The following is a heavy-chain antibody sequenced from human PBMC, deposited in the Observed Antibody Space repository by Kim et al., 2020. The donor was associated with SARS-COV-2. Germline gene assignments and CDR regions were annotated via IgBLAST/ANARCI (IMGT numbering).Heavy chain of an antibody. J-gene: IGHJ6*02. CDR3: ARDRSSRLGYDYVWGSYPGYYYGMDV. CDR2: INPSGGST. V-gene: IGHV1-46*01. Sequence: ASVKVSCKASGYTFTSYYMHWVRQAPGQGLEWMGIINPSGGSTSYAQKFQGRVTMTRDTSTSTVYMELSSLRSEDTAVYYCARDRSSRLGYDYVWGSYPGYYYGMDVWGQGTTVTVSS. CDR1: GYTFTSYY. D-gene: IGHD3-16*02.